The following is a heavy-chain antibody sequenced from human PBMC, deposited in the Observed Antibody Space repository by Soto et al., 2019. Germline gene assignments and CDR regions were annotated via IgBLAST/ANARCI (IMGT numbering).Heavy chain of an antibody. CDR2: IIPMVDLT. J-gene: IGHJ4*02. D-gene: IGHD1-1*01. Sequence: QVQLVQSGAEVKKPGSSVKVSCKAYRYSFSSYSIDWLRQDPGQGLAWMGRIIPMVDLTNYADKFQGRLGITADKSTSTVYMELSRLTPDDSAIYYCAREGPGEPLDFWGQGSLVTISS. CDR3: AREGPGEPLDF. CDR1: RYSFSSYS. V-gene: IGHV1-69*08.